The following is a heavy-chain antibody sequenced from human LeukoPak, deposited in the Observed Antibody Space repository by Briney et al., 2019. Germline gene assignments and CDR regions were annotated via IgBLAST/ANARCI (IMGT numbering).Heavy chain of an antibody. CDR1: GFTLPSYG. CDR3: ARDSPNDYDRSDGMAFDS. CDR2: IWYDGSNK. D-gene: IGHD3-22*01. V-gene: IGHV3-33*01. J-gene: IGHJ3*02. Sequence: PGGSLRPSCAASGFTLPSYGTAWVRQAPGKGLEWVAVIWYDGSNKYYADSVKGRFTISRDNSKNTLYLQMNSLRAEDTAVYYCARDSPNDYDRSDGMAFDSWRQGTMVTVSS.